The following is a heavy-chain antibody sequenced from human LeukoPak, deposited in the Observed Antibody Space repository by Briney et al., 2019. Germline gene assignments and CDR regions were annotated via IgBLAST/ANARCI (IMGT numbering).Heavy chain of an antibody. CDR3: ARGVVGSGWYNWFDP. J-gene: IGHJ5*02. CDR2: IYYSGST. D-gene: IGHD6-19*01. Sequence: SETLSLTCTVSGGSISNYYWSWIRQPPGKGLEGMGYIYYSGSTNYNPSLKSRVTISVDTSKNQFSLKLSSVTAADTAVYYCARGVVGSGWYNWFDPWGQGTLVTVSS. V-gene: IGHV4-59*08. CDR1: GGSISNYY.